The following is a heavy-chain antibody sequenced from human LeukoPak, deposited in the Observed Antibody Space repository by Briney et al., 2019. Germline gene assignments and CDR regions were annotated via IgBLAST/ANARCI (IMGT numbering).Heavy chain of an antibody. D-gene: IGHD3-22*01. V-gene: IGHV4-38-2*02. CDR2: IYHSGST. J-gene: IGHJ2*01. CDR3: ASNYYDSSGYYNWYFDL. CDR1: GYSISRGYY. Sequence: SETLSLTRTVSGYSISRGYYWVWIRQPPGKGLEWIGSIYHSGSTYYNPSPKSRVTISVDTSKNQFSLKLSSVTAADTAVYYCASNYYDSSGYYNWYFDLWGRGTLVTVSS.